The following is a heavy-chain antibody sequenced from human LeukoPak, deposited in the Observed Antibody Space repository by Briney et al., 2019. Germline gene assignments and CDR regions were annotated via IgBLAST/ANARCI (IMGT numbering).Heavy chain of an antibody. V-gene: IGHV4-59*12. CDR1: GAYFTNYY. CDR3: ARLDYYYYYMDV. J-gene: IGHJ6*03. Sequence: SETLSLTCTVSGAYFTNYYWSFIRQPPGKGLEWIGFSSYNGNTNYNPSLKSRVTISVDTSKNQFSLKLTSVTAADTAVYYCARLDYYYYYMDVWGKGTTVTVSS. CDR2: SSYNGNT.